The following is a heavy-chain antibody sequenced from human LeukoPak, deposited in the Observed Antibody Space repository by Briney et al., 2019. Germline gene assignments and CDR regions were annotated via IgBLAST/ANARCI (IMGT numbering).Heavy chain of an antibody. CDR3: GRDPGWGGVDY. Sequence: GGSLRLSCAASGFAFSSHWMNWVRQAPGKGLDWVANVNREGSDKNYVDSVKGRFTISRDNAKNSLYLQMNSLRADDTAVYYRGRDPGWGGVDYWGQGTLVTVSS. D-gene: IGHD7-27*01. J-gene: IGHJ4*02. CDR1: GFAFSSHW. CDR2: VNREGSDK. V-gene: IGHV3-7*01.